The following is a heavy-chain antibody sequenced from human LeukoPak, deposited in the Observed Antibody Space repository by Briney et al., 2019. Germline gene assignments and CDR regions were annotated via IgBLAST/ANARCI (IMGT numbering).Heavy chain of an antibody. CDR3: ARAKAGDGYNYFDY. Sequence: GGSLRLSCAASGFTFSSYGMHWVRQAPGKGLEWVAVISYDGSNKYYADSVKGRFTISRDNSKNTLYLQMNSLRAEDTAVYYCARAKAGDGYNYFDYWGQGTLVTVSS. V-gene: IGHV3-30*19. D-gene: IGHD5-24*01. CDR2: ISYDGSNK. J-gene: IGHJ4*02. CDR1: GFTFSSYG.